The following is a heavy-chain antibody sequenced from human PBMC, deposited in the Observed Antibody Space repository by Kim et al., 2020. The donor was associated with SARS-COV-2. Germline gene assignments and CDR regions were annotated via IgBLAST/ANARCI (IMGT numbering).Heavy chain of an antibody. J-gene: IGHJ4*02. CDR3: ARGRGVDY. V-gene: IGHV3-7*04. CDR2: GSQK. Sequence: GSQKYYVDSAKGRFTISIDNAKNSVYLQRNSLRGEDTAVYYCARGRGVDYWGQGTLVTVSS.